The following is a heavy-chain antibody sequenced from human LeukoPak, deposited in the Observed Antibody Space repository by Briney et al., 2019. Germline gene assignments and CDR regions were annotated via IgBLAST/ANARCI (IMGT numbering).Heavy chain of an antibody. D-gene: IGHD2-21*01. J-gene: IGHJ4*02. Sequence: ASVKVSCKASGYTFTTYVVHWVRQAPGQRPEWMGWIKAGNGDTKYSHHFQGRVTIARDTSASTAYMELSSLTSEDTALYYCARDDCGDTCYPGGYWGQGTLVTVSS. CDR2: IKAGNGDT. V-gene: IGHV1-3*01. CDR1: GYTFTTYV. CDR3: ARDDCGDTCYPGGY.